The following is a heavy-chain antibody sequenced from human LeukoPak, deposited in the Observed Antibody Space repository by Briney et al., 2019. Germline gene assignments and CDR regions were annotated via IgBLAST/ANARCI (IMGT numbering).Heavy chain of an antibody. CDR2: IYYSGST. CDR3: ARGGYPGAFDI. D-gene: IGHD5-12*01. Sequence: SETLSLTCTVSGGSISSSSYYWGWIRQPPGKGLEWIGSIYYSGSTYYNPSLKSRVTISVDTSKNQFSLKLSSVTAADTAVYYCARGGYPGAFDIWGQGTMVTVSS. CDR1: GGSISSSSYY. V-gene: IGHV4-39*07. J-gene: IGHJ3*02.